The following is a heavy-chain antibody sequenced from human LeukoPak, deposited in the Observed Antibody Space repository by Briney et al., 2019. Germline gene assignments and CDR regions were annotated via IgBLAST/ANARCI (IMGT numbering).Heavy chain of an antibody. D-gene: IGHD2-2*02. J-gene: IGHJ2*01. CDR3: ASRIPSIVVVPAAIPRYFDL. Sequence: GASVKVSCKASGGTFSSYAISWVRQAPGQGLEWMGGIIPIFGTANYAQKFQGRVTITTDESTSTAYMELSSLRSEDTAVYYCASRIPSIVVVPAAIPRYFDLWGRGTLVTVSS. V-gene: IGHV1-69*05. CDR2: IIPIFGTA. CDR1: GGTFSSYA.